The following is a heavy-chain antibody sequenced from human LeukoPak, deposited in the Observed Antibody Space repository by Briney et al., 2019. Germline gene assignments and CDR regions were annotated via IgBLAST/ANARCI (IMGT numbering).Heavy chain of an antibody. CDR2: VNHSGSA. J-gene: IGHJ4*02. D-gene: IGHD4-17*01. V-gene: IGHV4-34*01. CDR3: ARGQGTVTTH. CDR1: GGSFSGYY. Sequence: PSETLSLTCAVSGGSFSGYYWTWIRQPPGKGLEWIGEVNHSGSANYNPSLMSRVTISLDTSKNHFSLNLSSVTAADTAVYYCARGQGTVTTHWGQGTLVTVSS.